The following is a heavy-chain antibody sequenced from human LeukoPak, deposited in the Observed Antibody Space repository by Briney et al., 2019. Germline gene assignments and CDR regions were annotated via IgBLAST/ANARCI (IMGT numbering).Heavy chain of an antibody. J-gene: IGHJ3*02. V-gene: IGHV3-23*01. Sequence: GGSLRLSCAASGFTFSSYGLSWVRQAPGKGLEWLSSISGSGGSTYYADSVKGRFTISRDNSMNTLYLQMHSLRAEDMAVYYCARGEDAFDIWGQGTMVTVSS. CDR2: ISGSGGST. CDR3: ARGEDAFDI. CDR1: GFTFSSYG.